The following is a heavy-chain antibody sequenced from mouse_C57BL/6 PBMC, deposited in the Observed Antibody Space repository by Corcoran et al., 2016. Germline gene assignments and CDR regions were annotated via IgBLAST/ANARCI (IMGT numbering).Heavy chain of an antibody. CDR3: ARGTTVGPDY. V-gene: IGHV9-3*01. J-gene: IGHJ2*01. CDR2: INTYSGVP. CDR1: GYTFTTYG. Sequence: QIQLVQSGPELKKPGETVKISCKASGYTFTTYGMSWVKQAPGKGLKWMGWINTYSGVPTYADDFKGRFAFSLETSASTAYLQINNLKNEDTATYYCARGTTVGPDYWGQGTTPTASS. D-gene: IGHD1-1*01.